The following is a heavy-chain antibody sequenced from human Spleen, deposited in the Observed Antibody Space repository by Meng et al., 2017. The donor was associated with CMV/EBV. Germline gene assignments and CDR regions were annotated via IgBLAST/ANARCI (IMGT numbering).Heavy chain of an antibody. J-gene: IGHJ1*01. CDR3: ASTYYYDSSGYYQHAEYFQH. CDR1: SVGYY. D-gene: IGHD3-22*01. CDR2: IYYSGST. Sequence: SVGYYWSWIRQPPGKGLEWIGYIYYSGSTYYNPSLKSRVTISVDTSKNQFSLKLSSVTAADTAVYYCASTYYYDSSGYYQHAEYFQHWGQGTLVTVSS. V-gene: IGHV4-30-4*01.